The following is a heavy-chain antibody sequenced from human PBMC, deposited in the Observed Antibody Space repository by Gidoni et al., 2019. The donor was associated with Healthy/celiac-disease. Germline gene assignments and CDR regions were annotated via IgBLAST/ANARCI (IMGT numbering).Heavy chain of an antibody. D-gene: IGHD2-15*01. CDR1: GFTFGDYA. CDR3: TRDCSGGSCYEGPYYYYYYGMDV. J-gene: IGHJ6*02. Sequence: EVQLVESGGGLVQPGRSLRLSCTASGFTFGDYAMSWFRQAPGKGLEWVGFIRSKAYGGTTEYAASVKGRFTISRDDSKSIAYLQMNSLKTEDTAVYYCTRDCSGGSCYEGPYYYYYYGMDVWGQGTTVTVSS. V-gene: IGHV3-49*03. CDR2: IRSKAYGGTT.